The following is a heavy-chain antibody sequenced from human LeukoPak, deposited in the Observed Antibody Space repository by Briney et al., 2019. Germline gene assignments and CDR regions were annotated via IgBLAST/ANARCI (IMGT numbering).Heavy chain of an antibody. V-gene: IGHV4-34*01. J-gene: IGHJ3*02. CDR1: GGSFSGYY. CDR2: INHSGST. D-gene: IGHD6-13*01. CDR3: ARDRRLVSWQQLVGPDAFDI. Sequence: SETLSLTCAVYGGSFSGYYWSWIRQPPGKGLEWIGEINHSGSTNYNPSLKSRVTISVDTSKNQFSLKLSSVTAADTAVYYCARDRRLVSWQQLVGPDAFDIWGQGTMVTVSS.